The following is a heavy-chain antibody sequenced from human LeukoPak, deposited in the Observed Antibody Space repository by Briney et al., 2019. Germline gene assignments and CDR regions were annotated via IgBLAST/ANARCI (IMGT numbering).Heavy chain of an antibody. CDR3: ARDSQWEGFDY. CDR2: ISSSGSTI. J-gene: IGHJ4*02. Sequence: GGSLRLSCAASGFTFSSYEMNWVRQAPGKGLEWVSYISSSGSTIYYADSVKGRFTISRDNAKNSLYLQMNSLSAEDTAVYYCARDSQWEGFDYWGQGTLVTVSS. D-gene: IGHD1-26*01. CDR1: GFTFSSYE. V-gene: IGHV3-48*03.